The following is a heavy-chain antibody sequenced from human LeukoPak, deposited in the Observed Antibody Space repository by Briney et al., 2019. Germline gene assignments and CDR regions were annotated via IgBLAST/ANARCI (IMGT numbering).Heavy chain of an antibody. J-gene: IGHJ4*02. CDR2: IYYSGST. CDR1: GGSISNYY. CDR3: ARHRGSGYPYFDY. Sequence: SETLSLTCTVSGGSISNYYWSWIRQPPGKGLEWIGYIYYSGSTNYNPSLKSRVTILVDTSKNQFSLKMSSLTAADTAVYYCARHRGSGYPYFDYWGQGTLVTVSS. D-gene: IGHD3-22*01. V-gene: IGHV4-59*01.